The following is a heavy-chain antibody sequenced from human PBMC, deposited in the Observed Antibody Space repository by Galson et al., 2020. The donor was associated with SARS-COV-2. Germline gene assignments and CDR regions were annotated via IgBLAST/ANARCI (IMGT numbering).Heavy chain of an antibody. J-gene: IGHJ4*02. CDR1: GFTFSSYG. V-gene: IGHV3-33*01. Sequence: GESLKISCAASGFTFSSYGMHWVRQAPGKGLEWVAVIWYDGSNKYYADSVKGRFTISRDNSKNTLYLQMNSLRAEDTAVYYCARGGEVGATGLDYWGQGTLVTVSS. CDR3: ARGGEVGATGLDY. D-gene: IGHD1-26*01. CDR2: IWYDGSNK.